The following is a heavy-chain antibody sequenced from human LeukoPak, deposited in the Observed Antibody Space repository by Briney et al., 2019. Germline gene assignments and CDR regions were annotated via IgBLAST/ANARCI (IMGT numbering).Heavy chain of an antibody. CDR3: AREGIYGDYVPIDY. CDR2: IYHSGST. D-gene: IGHD4-17*01. V-gene: IGHV4-38-2*02. J-gene: IGHJ4*02. Sequence: SETLSLTCTVSGYSISSGYYWGWIRQPPGKGLEWIGSIYHSGSTYYNPSLKSRVTISVDTSKNQFSLKLSSVTAADTAVYYCAREGIYGDYVPIDYWGQGTLVIVSS. CDR1: GYSISSGYY.